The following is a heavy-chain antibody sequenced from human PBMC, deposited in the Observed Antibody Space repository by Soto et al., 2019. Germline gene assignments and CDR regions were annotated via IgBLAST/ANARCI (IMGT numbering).Heavy chain of an antibody. CDR2: IKSKTDGGTT. D-gene: IGHD3-3*01. CDR3: TTDFWSGYYRAPSNYYGMDV. V-gene: IGHV3-15*07. J-gene: IGHJ6*02. CDR1: GFTFSNAW. Sequence: GGSLRLSCAASGFTFSNAWMNWVRQAPGKGLEWVGRIKSKTDGGTTDYAAPVKGRLTIARDDSKNTLYLKMNSLKTEDPAVYYCTTDFWSGYYRAPSNYYGMDVWGQGTTVTVSS.